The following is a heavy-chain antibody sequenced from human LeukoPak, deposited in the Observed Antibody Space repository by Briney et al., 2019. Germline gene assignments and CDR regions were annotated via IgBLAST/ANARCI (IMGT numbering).Heavy chain of an antibody. CDR2: INPNRGGT. CDR1: GYTFTGYY. V-gene: IGHV1-2*06. CDR3: ARAYCSSTSCYRGYYYGMDV. Sequence: ASAKVSCKASGYTFTGYYMHWVRQAPGQGLEWMGRINPNRGGTNYAQKFQGRVTMTRDTSISTAYMELSRLRSDDTAVYYCARAYCSSTSCYRGYYYGMDVWGQGTTVTVSS. J-gene: IGHJ6*02. D-gene: IGHD2-2*02.